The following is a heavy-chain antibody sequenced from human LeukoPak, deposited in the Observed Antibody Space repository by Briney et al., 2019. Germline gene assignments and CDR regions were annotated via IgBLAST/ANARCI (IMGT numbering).Heavy chain of an antibody. CDR3: ARSHSSSLRAPFGY. CDR2: INPYNGNT. J-gene: IGHJ4*02. D-gene: IGHD6-6*01. V-gene: IGHV1-18*04. Sequence: ASVKVSCQASGYTFSNYGIIWVRQASGKGLEWMGWINPYNGNTHFGQKVQGRVTMTTDTTTRTVYMELRNSRYDDTAVYYCARSHSSSLRAPFGYWGQGTLVTVSS. CDR1: GYTFSNYG.